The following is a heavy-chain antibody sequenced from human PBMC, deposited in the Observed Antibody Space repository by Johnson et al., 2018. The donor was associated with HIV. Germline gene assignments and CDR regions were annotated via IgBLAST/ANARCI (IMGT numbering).Heavy chain of an antibody. CDR1: GFIFDDYD. J-gene: IGHJ3*02. CDR2: INWNGGRT. Sequence: EVQLVESGGGVVRPGGSLRLSCAGSGFIFDDYDMTWVRQAPGKGLEWVSGINWNGGRTGYADSVKGRFTISRENVNSSLYLQMNSLRAEDTALYYCATGENLQWELRFVDAFDIWGQGTMVTVSS. CDR3: ATGENLQWELRFVDAFDI. D-gene: IGHD1-26*01. V-gene: IGHV3-20*04.